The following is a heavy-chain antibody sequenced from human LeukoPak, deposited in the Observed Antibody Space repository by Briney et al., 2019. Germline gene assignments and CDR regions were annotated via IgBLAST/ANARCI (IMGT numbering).Heavy chain of an antibody. CDR3: AMIRIAEHPDY. J-gene: IGHJ4*02. V-gene: IGHV4-59*11. CDR1: GGSIRSHF. D-gene: IGHD6-13*01. CDR2: GHHSGST. Sequence: PSETLSLTCTFSGGSIRSHFWNWVRQPPGKGLEWIGFGHHSGSTMYNPSLNSRVALSVDASKNQFSLKLSSVTAADTAVYYCAMIRIAEHPDYWGQGTLVTVSS.